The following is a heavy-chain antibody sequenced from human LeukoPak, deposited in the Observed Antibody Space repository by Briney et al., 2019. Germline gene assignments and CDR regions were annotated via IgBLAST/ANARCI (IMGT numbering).Heavy chain of an antibody. V-gene: IGHV3-48*03. CDR3: ARESVFSVVVVAATHDAFDI. J-gene: IGHJ3*02. CDR2: ISSRGSTI. CDR1: GFTFSSYE. Sequence: PGGSLRLSCAASGFTFSSYEMNWVRQAPGKGLEWVSYISSRGSTIYYADSVKGRFTISRDNAKNSLYLQMNSLRAEDTAVYYCARESVFSVVVVAATHDAFDIWGQGTMVTVSS. D-gene: IGHD2-15*01.